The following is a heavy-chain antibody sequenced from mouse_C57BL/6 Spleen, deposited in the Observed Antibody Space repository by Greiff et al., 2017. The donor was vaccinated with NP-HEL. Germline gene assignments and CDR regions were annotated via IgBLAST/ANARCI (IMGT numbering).Heavy chain of an antibody. CDR2: IYPSDSET. J-gene: IGHJ4*01. Sequence: VKLQQPGAELVRPGSSVKLSCKASGYTFTSYWMDWVKQRPGQGLEWIGNIYPSDSETHYNQKFKDKATLTVDKSSSTAYMQLSSLTSEDSAVYYCARYEGYSYAMDYWGQGTSVTVSS. D-gene: IGHD2-3*01. V-gene: IGHV1-61*01. CDR3: ARYEGYSYAMDY. CDR1: GYTFTSYW.